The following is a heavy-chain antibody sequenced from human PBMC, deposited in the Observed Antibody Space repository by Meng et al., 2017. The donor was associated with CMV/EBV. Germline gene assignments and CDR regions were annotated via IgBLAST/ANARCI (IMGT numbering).Heavy chain of an antibody. J-gene: IGHJ4*01. Sequence: GGSLRLSCAASGFTFSSYGMHWVRQAPGKGLEWVAFIRYDGSNKYYADSVKGRFTISRDNSKNTLYLQMNSLRAEDTAVYYCALLGWGDCVFVFDYWGHGTLVTVS. CDR3: ALLGWGDCVFVFDY. CDR2: IRYDGSNK. D-gene: IGHD2-21*02. V-gene: IGHV3-30*02. CDR1: GFTFSSYG.